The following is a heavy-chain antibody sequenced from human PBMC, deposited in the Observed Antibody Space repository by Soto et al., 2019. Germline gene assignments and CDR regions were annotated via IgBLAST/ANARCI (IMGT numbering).Heavy chain of an antibody. CDR2: IKSKTDGGTT. J-gene: IGHJ6*02. V-gene: IGHV3-15*07. CDR3: TTGDSSPPYYGMDV. Sequence: GGSLRLSCAASGFTFSNAWMNWVRQAPGKGLEWVGRIKSKTDGGTTDYAAPVKGRFTTSRDDSKNTLYLQMNSLKTEDTAVYYCTTGDSSPPYYGMDVWGQGTTVTVSS. CDR1: GFTFSNAW. D-gene: IGHD6-13*01.